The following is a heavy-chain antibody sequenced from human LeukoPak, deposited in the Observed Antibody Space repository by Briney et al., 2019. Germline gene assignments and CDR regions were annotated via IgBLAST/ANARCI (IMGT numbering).Heavy chain of an antibody. D-gene: IGHD3-22*01. CDR1: GYTFTSYG. V-gene: IGHV1-18*01. Sequence: ASVKVSCKASGYTFTSYGISWVRQAPGQGLEWMGWISAYNGNTNYAQKLQGRATMTTDTSTSTAYMELRSLRSDDTAVYYCARDIYYYDRSDYAYVHYFDYWGQGTLVTVSS. CDR2: ISAYNGNT. J-gene: IGHJ4*02. CDR3: ARDIYYYDRSDYAYVHYFDY.